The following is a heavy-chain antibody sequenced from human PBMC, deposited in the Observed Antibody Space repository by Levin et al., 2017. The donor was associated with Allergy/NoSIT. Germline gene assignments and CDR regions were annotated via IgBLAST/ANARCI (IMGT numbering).Heavy chain of an antibody. D-gene: IGHD3-3*01. J-gene: IGHJ6*02. CDR2: IKQDGSEK. CDR3: ARDLGDFWSGYYVGSLIYYDYYGMDV. V-gene: IGHV3-7*01. CDR1: GFTFSSYW. Sequence: GGSLRLSCAASGFTFSSYWMSWVRQAPGKGLEWVANIKQDGSEKYYVDSVKGRFTISRDNAKNSLYLQMNSLRAEDTAVYYCARDLGDFWSGYYVGSLIYYDYYGMDVWGQGTTVTVSS.